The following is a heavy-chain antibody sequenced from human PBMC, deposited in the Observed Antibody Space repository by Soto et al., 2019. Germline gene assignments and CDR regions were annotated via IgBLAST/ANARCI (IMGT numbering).Heavy chain of an antibody. D-gene: IGHD2-2*01. CDR2: IIPILGIV. V-gene: IGHV1-69*04. J-gene: IGHJ4*02. CDR1: GYTFTSYD. Sequence: GASVKVSCKASGYTFTSYDINWVRQAPGQGLEWMGRIIPILGIVNYAQKFQGRVTITADKSTTTAYMELSSLRSEDTAVYYCAARYCVSSSCPEFDYWGQGALVTVSS. CDR3: AARYCVSSSCPEFDY.